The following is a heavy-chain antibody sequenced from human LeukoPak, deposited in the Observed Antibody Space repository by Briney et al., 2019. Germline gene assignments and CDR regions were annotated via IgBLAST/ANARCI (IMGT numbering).Heavy chain of an antibody. CDR2: IYYSGST. D-gene: IGHD4-23*01. Sequence: SETLSLTCTVSGGSIRTTSSYWGWIRQPPGKGLEWVGSIYYSGSTYYNPSLKSRVTISVDTSKDQFSLKLSSVTAADTAVYYCARHRDGRDYGGNSDYFDYWGQGTLVTVSS. J-gene: IGHJ4*02. CDR1: GGSIRTTSSY. V-gene: IGHV4-39*01. CDR3: ARHRDGRDYGGNSDYFDY.